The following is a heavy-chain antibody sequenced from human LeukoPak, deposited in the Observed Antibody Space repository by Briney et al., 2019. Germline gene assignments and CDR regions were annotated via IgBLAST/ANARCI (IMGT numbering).Heavy chain of an antibody. J-gene: IGHJ3*02. CDR3: ARSSYYDFWSGYTVGAFDI. V-gene: IGHV3-23*01. CDR2: ISGSGGST. D-gene: IGHD3-3*01. Sequence: GGSLRLSCAASGFTFSSYAMSWVRQAPGKGLEWVSAISGSGGSTYYADSVKGRFTISRDNSKNTLYPQMNSLRAEDTAVYYCARSSYYDFWSGYTVGAFDIWGQGTMVTVSS. CDR1: GFTFSSYA.